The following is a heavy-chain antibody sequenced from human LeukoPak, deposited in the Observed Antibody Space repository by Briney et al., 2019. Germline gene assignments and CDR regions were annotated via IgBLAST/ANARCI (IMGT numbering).Heavy chain of an antibody. CDR1: RFTFNSYA. J-gene: IGHJ4*02. D-gene: IGHD6-13*01. CDR2: ISGSGGST. Sequence: GGSLRLSCAASRFTFNSYAMSWVRQAPGKGLEWVSAISGSGGSTYYADSVKGRFTISRDNSKNTLYLQMNSLRAEDTAVYYCAKESSSWYYFDYWGQGTLVTVSS. CDR3: AKESSSWYYFDY. V-gene: IGHV3-23*01.